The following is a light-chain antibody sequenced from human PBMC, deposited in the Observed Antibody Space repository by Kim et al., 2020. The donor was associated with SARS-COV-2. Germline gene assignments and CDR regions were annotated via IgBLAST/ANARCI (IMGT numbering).Light chain of an antibody. Sequence: SPGERATLSCRASQTFSSTYLAWYQQKPGQAPRLLISGASSRATGIPDRFSGSGSGTDFTLTISRLEPEDSGVYYCQQYGSPLLTFGGGTKGEIK. J-gene: IGKJ4*01. CDR3: QQYGSPLLT. V-gene: IGKV3-20*01. CDR1: QTFSSTY. CDR2: GAS.